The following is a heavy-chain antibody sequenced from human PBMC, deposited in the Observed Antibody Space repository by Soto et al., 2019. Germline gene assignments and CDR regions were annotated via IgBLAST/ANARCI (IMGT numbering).Heavy chain of an antibody. D-gene: IGHD6-19*01. CDR2: INPSGGST. Sequence: QVQLVQSGAEVQKPGASVKVSCKASGYTFTSYYMHWVRQAPGQGLEWMGIINPSGGSTRYAQKFQGRVTMTRDTPTSTVYMELSSLRSEDTAVYYCAREVKNSSGWYNWFDPWGQGTLVTVSS. V-gene: IGHV1-46*01. CDR3: AREVKNSSGWYNWFDP. CDR1: GYTFTSYY. J-gene: IGHJ5*02.